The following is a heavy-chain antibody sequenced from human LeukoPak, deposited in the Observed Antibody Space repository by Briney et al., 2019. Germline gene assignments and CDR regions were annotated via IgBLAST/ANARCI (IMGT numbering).Heavy chain of an antibody. CDR1: GYSISSGYY. CDR2: IYTSGNT. Sequence: SETLSLTCAVSGYSISSGYYWGWIRQPPGKGVEWIVSIYTSGNTNYTPSLKTRVTISVDTSKNQFSLKLSSVTAADTAVYYCARVGGYGDKIDYWGQGTLVTVSS. V-gene: IGHV4-38-2*01. J-gene: IGHJ4*02. D-gene: IGHD4-17*01. CDR3: ARVGGYGDKIDY.